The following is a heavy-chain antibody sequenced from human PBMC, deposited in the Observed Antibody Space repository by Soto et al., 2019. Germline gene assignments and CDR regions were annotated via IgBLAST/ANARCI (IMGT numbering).Heavy chain of an antibody. V-gene: IGHV4-34*01. D-gene: IGHD6-13*01. J-gene: IGHJ5*02. CDR2: INHSAST. CDR3: ASNYRNSWYRGWFDP. CDR1: GGSFSGYY. Sequence: SETLSLTCAVYGGSFSGYYWSGIRQPPGKGLEWIGEINHSASTNYNPSLKSRVTISVDTSKNQFSLKLSSVTAADTAVYYCASNYRNSWYRGWFDPWAQGTLVTVS.